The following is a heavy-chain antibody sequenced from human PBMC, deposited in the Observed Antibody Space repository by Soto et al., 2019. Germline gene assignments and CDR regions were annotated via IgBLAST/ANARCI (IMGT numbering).Heavy chain of an antibody. J-gene: IGHJ4*02. V-gene: IGHV3-21*04. CDR1: GFTFTSYN. Sequence: GGSLRLSCAASGFTFTSYNMNWVRQAPGKGLQWVSSISSGRTYIYYADSVKGRFTTSRDNSKNTLYLQMNSLRAEDTAVYYCAKSYCFSTSAYISSDCWGQGAPVTVSS. CDR2: ISSGRTYI. D-gene: IGHD2-2*02. CDR3: AKSYCFSTSAYISSDC.